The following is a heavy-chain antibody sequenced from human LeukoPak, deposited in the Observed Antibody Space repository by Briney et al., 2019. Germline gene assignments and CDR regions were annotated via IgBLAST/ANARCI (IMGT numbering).Heavy chain of an antibody. J-gene: IGHJ4*02. Sequence: GGSLRLSCAASGFTFSDYYMSWIRQAPGKGLEWVSYISSSSRYTNYADSVKGRFTISRDNAKNSLYLQMNSLRAEDTAVYYCARAAGEYYGSGSYLFDYWGQGTLVPVSS. D-gene: IGHD3-10*01. CDR3: ARAAGEYYGSGSYLFDY. V-gene: IGHV3-11*06. CDR1: GFTFSDYY. CDR2: ISSSSRYT.